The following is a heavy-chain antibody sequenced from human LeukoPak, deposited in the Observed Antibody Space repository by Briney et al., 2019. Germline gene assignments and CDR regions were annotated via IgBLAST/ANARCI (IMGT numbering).Heavy chain of an antibody. D-gene: IGHD3-22*01. CDR2: INHSGST. CDR1: GGSFSGYY. J-gene: IGHJ4*02. Sequence: SETLSLTCAVYGGSFSGYYWSWIRQPPGKGLEWIGEINHSGSTNYNPSLKSRVTISVDTSKNQLSLKLSSVTAADTAVYYCARGPNSSGYKDWGQGTLVTVSS. V-gene: IGHV4-34*01. CDR3: ARGPNSSGYKD.